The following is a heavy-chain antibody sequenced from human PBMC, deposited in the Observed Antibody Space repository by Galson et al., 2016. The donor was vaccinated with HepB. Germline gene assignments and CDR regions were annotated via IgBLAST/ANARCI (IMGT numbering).Heavy chain of an antibody. V-gene: IGHV3-30*18. CDR3: AKDANGEGRFLEWLLALYGMDV. J-gene: IGHJ6*02. D-gene: IGHD3-3*01. CDR2: ISYDGSYT. Sequence: LRLSCAASAFTFSSYGMHWVRQAPGKGLEWVAVISYDGSYTDYADSVKGRFTTSRDNSKNTLYLQMNSLRAEDTAVYYRAKDANGEGRFLEWLLALYGMDVWGQGTTVTVSS. CDR1: AFTFSSYG.